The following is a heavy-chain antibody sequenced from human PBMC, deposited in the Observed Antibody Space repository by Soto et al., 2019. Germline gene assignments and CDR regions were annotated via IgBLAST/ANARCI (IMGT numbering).Heavy chain of an antibody. Sequence: SETLSLTCAVYGGSFSGYYWSWIRQPPGKGLEWIGEINHSGSTNYNPSLKSRVTISVDTSKNQFSLKLSSVTAADTAVYYCAIGGVLRYFDWFALCGQGTLVTVSS. CDR2: INHSGST. J-gene: IGHJ5*02. V-gene: IGHV4-34*01. CDR1: GGSFSGYY. CDR3: AIGGVLRYFDWFAL. D-gene: IGHD3-9*01.